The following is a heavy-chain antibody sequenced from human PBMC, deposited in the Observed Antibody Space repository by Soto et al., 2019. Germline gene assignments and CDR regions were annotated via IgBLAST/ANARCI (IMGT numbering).Heavy chain of an antibody. CDR2: ITPIFGTP. Sequence: QVQLVQSGAEVKKPGSSVKVSCKASGGTFSSYVISWVRQAPGQGLEWMGGITPIFGTPRYAQNFQGRVTITEDESTSTAYMELSSLRSEDTAVYYCARDRGLRYYDFWSGFLFYGMDVWGQGTTVTVSS. V-gene: IGHV1-69*01. J-gene: IGHJ6*02. CDR3: ARDRGLRYYDFWSGFLFYGMDV. CDR1: GGTFSSYV. D-gene: IGHD3-3*01.